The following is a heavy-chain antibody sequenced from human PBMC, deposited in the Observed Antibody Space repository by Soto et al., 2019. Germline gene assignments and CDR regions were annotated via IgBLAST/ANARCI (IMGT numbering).Heavy chain of an antibody. CDR2: TSYTGST. CDR1: GGSISSGTYY. Sequence: QVQLQESGPGLVKPSQTLSLTCTVSGGSISSGTYYWSWIRQHPGKGLEWIGYTSYTGSTYYNPSLTSLVTLLVATPNSRFSPQLSSVTAAATSVYFCARAASPTSAYFPYWGSGNRVTVPS. V-gene: IGHV4-31*01. CDR3: ARAASPTSAYFPY. D-gene: IGHD2-2*01. J-gene: IGHJ4*02.